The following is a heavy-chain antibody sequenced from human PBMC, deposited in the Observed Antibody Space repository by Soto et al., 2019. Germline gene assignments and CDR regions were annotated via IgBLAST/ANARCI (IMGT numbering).Heavy chain of an antibody. V-gene: IGHV1-46*01. CDR1: GYLFTAYS. CDR2: VNPSGGST. D-gene: IGHD2-15*01. CDR3: AREEECSDGTCYPEYYKR. Sequence: GASVKVSCKASGYLFTAYSMHWARQAPGQGLEWIGVVNPSGGSTNYAQNFQGRVTMTRDTSTSTVYMELSSLRSEDTAVYYCAREEECSDGTCYPEYYKRLVQVTLVTV. J-gene: IGHJ1*01.